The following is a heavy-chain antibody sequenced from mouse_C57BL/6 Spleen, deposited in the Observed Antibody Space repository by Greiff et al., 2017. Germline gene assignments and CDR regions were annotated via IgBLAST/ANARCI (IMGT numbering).Heavy chain of an antibody. D-gene: IGHD2-1*01. CDR2: ISDGGSYT. J-gene: IGHJ3*01. Sequence: EVQVVESGGGLVKPGGSLKLSCAASGFTFSSYAMSWVRQTPEKRLEWVATISDGGSYTYYPDNVKGRFTISRDNAKNNLYLQMSHLKSEDTAMYYCARDHGNYDFLAYWGQGTLVTVSA. CDR3: ARDHGNYDFLAY. CDR1: GFTFSSYA. V-gene: IGHV5-4*01.